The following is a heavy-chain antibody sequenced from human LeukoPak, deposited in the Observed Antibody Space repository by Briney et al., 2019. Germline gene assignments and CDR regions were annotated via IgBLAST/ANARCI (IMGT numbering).Heavy chain of an antibody. D-gene: IGHD1-26*01. CDR3: AREGTRWADENWFDP. CDR2: VYYIGKP. Sequence: SETLSLTCGVSGGSISDYFWGWIRQPPGKGLEWIGHVYYIGKPTCSPSLESRVSISVDTSKNQFSLELTSVTAADTAVYYCAREGTRWADENWFDPWGQGSLVIVSS. J-gene: IGHJ5*02. CDR1: GGSISDYF. V-gene: IGHV4-59*12.